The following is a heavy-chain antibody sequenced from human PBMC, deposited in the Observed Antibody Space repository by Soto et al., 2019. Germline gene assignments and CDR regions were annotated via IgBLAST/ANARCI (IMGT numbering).Heavy chain of an antibody. V-gene: IGHV3-23*01. CDR2: ISGSGGST. J-gene: IGHJ4*02. CDR1: GFTFSVYA. Sequence: EVQLLESGGGLVQPGGSLRLSCAASGFTFSVYAMSWVRQAPGKGLECVSGISGSGGSTSYADSVKGRFAISRDNSKNTLSASRNSLRAEDTAVSYCAKALYGGHDYWGPGTLVTVSS. D-gene: IGHD4-17*01. CDR3: AKALYGGHDY.